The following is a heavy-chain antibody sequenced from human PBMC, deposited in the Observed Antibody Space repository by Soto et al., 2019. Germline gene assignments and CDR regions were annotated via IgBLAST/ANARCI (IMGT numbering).Heavy chain of an antibody. CDR3: ARSCLQLYYYGMDV. Sequence: QVQLQESGPGLVKPSQTLSLTCTVSGGSISSGDYYWSWIRQPQGKGLEWIGYIYYSGSTYYNPSLKSRVTISVDTAKNQFSLKLSSVTAADTAVYYFARSCLQLYYYGMDVWGQGTTVTVSS. CDR1: GGSISSGDYY. V-gene: IGHV4-30-4*01. D-gene: IGHD1-1*01. J-gene: IGHJ6*02. CDR2: IYYSGST.